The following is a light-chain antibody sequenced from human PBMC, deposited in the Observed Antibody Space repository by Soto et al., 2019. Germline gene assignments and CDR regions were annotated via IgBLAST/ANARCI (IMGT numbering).Light chain of an antibody. CDR3: SSYTSSNTVV. V-gene: IGLV2-14*03. Sequence: QSALTQVASVSGSPGQSITISCTGTSSDVGAYNYVSWYQQHPGKVPKPMIYNVDYRPSGVSSRFSGSKSGNTASLTISGLQAEDEANYYCSSYTSSNTVVFGGGTKVTVL. CDR2: NVD. CDR1: SSDVGAYNY. J-gene: IGLJ2*01.